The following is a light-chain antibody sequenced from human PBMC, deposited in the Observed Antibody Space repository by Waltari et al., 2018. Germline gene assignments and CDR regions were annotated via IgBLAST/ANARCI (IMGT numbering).Light chain of an antibody. CDR3: VSYTLNTNFYV. V-gene: IGLV2-14*03. J-gene: IGLJ1*01. Sequence: QSALTQPASVCGSPGQSIPIPCTGISSDLDDYNYVSWYRQFSGKAPKLIIYDGNSRPSGISKRFSGSKSGNTASLVISGLQAEDEADYYCVSYTLNTNFYVFGTGTKVTVL. CDR2: DGN. CDR1: SSDLDDYNY.